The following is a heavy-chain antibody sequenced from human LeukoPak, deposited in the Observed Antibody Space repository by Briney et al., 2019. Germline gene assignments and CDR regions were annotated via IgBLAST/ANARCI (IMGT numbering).Heavy chain of an antibody. CDR1: GYTFTSYD. Sequence: GASVKVSCKASGYTFTSYDINWVRQATGQGLEWMGWMNPNSGNTGYAQKFQGRVTMTRDTSISTAYMELSRLRSDDTAVYYCARRERRFLEWLPHSEGGCPFDPWGQGTLVTVSS. V-gene: IGHV1-8*01. J-gene: IGHJ5*02. CDR2: MNPNSGNT. D-gene: IGHD3-3*01. CDR3: ARRERRFLEWLPHSEGGCPFDP.